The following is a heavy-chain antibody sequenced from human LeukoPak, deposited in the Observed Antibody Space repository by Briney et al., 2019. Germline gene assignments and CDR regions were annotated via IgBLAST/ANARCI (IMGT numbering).Heavy chain of an antibody. CDR3: AKSAAGSYDSSGYDYYFDY. D-gene: IGHD3-22*01. CDR2: FDPEDGET. J-gene: IGHJ4*02. CDR1: GYTLTELS. V-gene: IGHV1-24*01. Sequence: GASVKVSCKVSGYTLTELSMHWVRQAPGKGLEWMGGFDPEDGETIYAQKFQGRVTMTEDTSTDTAYMELNSLRAEDTAVYYCAKSAAGSYDSSGYDYYFDYWGQGTLVTVSS.